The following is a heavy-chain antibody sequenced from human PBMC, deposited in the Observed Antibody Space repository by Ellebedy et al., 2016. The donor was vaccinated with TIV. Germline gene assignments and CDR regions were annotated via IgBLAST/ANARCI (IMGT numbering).Heavy chain of an antibody. Sequence: MPSETLSLTCTVSGGSISDYYWSWTRQPQGKGREWIGYIYYSGSTNYNPSLKSRVTISVDTSKTQFSRKLSSVASADTAVYYCARAINGLLAAAGDIDYWGQGTLVTVSS. D-gene: IGHD6-13*01. J-gene: IGHJ4*02. CDR1: GGSISDYY. V-gene: IGHV4-59*12. CDR3: ARAINGLLAAAGDIDY. CDR2: IYYSGST.